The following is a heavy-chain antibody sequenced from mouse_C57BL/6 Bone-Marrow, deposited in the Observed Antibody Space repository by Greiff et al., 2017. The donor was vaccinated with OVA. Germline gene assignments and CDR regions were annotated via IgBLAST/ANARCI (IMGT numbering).Heavy chain of an antibody. J-gene: IGHJ4*01. CDR3: ARDGVYCSGYGPHYYAMDY. D-gene: IGHD1-1*01. CDR1: GFTFSDYY. V-gene: IGHV5-16*01. Sequence: EVQVVESEGGLVQPGSSMKLSCTASGFTFSDYYMAWVRQVPEKGLEWVANINYDGSSTYYLDSLKSRFIISRDNAKNILYLQMSSLKSEDTATYYCARDGVYCSGYGPHYYAMDYWGQGTSVTVSS. CDR2: INYDGSST.